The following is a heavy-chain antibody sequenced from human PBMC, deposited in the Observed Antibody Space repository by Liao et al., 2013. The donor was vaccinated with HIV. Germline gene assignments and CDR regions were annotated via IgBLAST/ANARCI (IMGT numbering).Heavy chain of an antibody. J-gene: IGHJ3*02. V-gene: IGHV4-4*07. Sequence: QVQLQESGPGLVKPSETLSLTCTISGGSMSSHYWSWIRQPAGKGLEWIGHIYVNGDTDYNPSLKGRVTMSVDTSKNQISLRLRSVTAADTAVYYCARDTYSDSSGYYPSDNDAFDIWGQGTMVTVSS. D-gene: IGHD3-22*01. CDR1: GGSMSSHY. CDR3: ARDTYSDSSGYYPSDNDAFDI. CDR2: IYVNGDT.